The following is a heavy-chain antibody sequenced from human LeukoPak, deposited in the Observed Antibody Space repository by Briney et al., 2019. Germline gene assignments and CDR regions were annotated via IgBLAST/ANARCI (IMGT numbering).Heavy chain of an antibody. Sequence: PSETLSLTCTVSGGSISSYYWSWIRQPPGKGLEWIGYIYYSGSTNFNPSLKSRVTISVDTSKNQFSLNLSSVTAADTAVYYCARDYSSNWYYGMDVWGRGTTVTVSS. V-gene: IGHV4-59*01. CDR1: GGSISSYY. D-gene: IGHD6-13*01. CDR3: ARDYSSNWYYGMDV. CDR2: IYYSGST. J-gene: IGHJ6*02.